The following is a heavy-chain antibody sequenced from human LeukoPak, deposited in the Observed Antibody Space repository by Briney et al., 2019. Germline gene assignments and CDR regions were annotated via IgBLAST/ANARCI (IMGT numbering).Heavy chain of an antibody. V-gene: IGHV5-51*01. CDR1: GYSFTSYW. CDR2: IYPGDSDT. J-gene: IGHJ4*02. Sequence: GESLKISCKGSGYSFTSYWIGWVRQLPGKGLEWMGIIYPGDSDTRYSPSFQGQVTISADKSISTAYLQWSSLKASDTAMYYCARPRYPYYDILTGYYTAEIDYWGQGTLVTVSS. CDR3: ARPRYPYYDILTGYYTAEIDY. D-gene: IGHD3-9*01.